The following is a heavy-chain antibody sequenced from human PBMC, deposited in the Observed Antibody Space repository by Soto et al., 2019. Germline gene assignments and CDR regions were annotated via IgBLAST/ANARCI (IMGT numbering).Heavy chain of an antibody. V-gene: IGHV3-30*18. Sequence: PGGPLRLFCAASGFTFSSYGMHWVRQAPGKGLEWVAVISYDGSNKYYADSVKGRFTISRDNSKNTLYLQMNSLRAEDTAVYYCAKDGGYYSSTSCYREGSANYYYYGMDVWGQGTTVTVSS. CDR1: GFTFSSYG. J-gene: IGHJ6*02. D-gene: IGHD2-2*02. CDR3: AKDGGYYSSTSCYREGSANYYYYGMDV. CDR2: ISYDGSNK.